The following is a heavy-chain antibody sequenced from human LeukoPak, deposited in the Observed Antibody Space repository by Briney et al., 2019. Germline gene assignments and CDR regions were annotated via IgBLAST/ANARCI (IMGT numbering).Heavy chain of an antibody. J-gene: IGHJ5*02. Sequence: PGGSLRLSCAASGFTFSTYSMNWVRQAPGKGLEWVSYISSASGTIYYADSVKGRFTISRDNAKNSLYLQMNSLRAEDTAVYYCARTFDIVVVPAASSPNWFDPWGQGTLVTVSS. V-gene: IGHV3-48*04. CDR2: ISSASGTI. CDR3: ARTFDIVVVPAASSPNWFDP. CDR1: GFTFSTYS. D-gene: IGHD2-2*01.